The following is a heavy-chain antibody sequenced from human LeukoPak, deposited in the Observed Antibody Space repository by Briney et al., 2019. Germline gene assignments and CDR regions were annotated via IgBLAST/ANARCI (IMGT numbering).Heavy chain of an antibody. J-gene: IGHJ4*02. V-gene: IGHV3-7*04. CDR1: GFTFSSYW. CDR3: ARGLTRSDY. CDR2: IKEDGSQK. Sequence: GESLRLSCAASGFTFSSYWMSWVRQSPGQGMEWVANIKEDGSQKYYVDSVKGRFTISRGNAKNSLYLQMNSLRGEDTAVYYCARGLTRSDYWGQGTLVTVSS.